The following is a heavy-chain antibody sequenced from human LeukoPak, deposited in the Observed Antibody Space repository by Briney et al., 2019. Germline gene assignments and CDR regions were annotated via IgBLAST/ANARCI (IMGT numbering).Heavy chain of an antibody. J-gene: IGHJ4*02. D-gene: IGHD1-20*01. Sequence: SETLSLTCAVYGGSFSGYYWSWIRQPPGKGLEWIGEINHSGSTNYNPSLKSRVTISVDTSKNQFSLKLSSVTAADTAVYYCARRSYNWNPGGWWVHRENYFDYWGQGTLVTVSS. CDR2: INHSGST. CDR3: ARRSYNWNPGGWWVHRENYFDY. V-gene: IGHV4-34*01. CDR1: GGSFSGYY.